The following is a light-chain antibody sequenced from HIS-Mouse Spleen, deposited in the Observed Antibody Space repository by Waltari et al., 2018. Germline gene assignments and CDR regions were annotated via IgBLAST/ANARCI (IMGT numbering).Light chain of an antibody. V-gene: IGKV3-20*01. CDR3: QQYGSSPLT. J-gene: IGKJ1*01. CDR1: QSVSSSY. CDR2: GAS. Sequence: EIVLTQSPGTLSLSPGERATLSCRASQSVSSSYLAWYQQKPGQAPRRLIDGASSRATGIPDRFSGSGSGTDFTLTISRLEPEDFAVYYCQQYGSSPLTFGQGTKVEIK.